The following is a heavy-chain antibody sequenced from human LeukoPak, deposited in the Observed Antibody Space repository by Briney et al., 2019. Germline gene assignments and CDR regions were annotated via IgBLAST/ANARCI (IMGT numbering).Heavy chain of an antibody. Sequence: GGPLRLSCAASGFTFSSYWMSWVRQAPGKGLEWVANIKQDGSEKYYVDSVKGRFTISRDNAKNSLYLQMNSLRAEDTAVYYCASSDSSGYYHIDYWGQGTLVTVSS. J-gene: IGHJ4*02. CDR1: GFTFSSYW. CDR2: IKQDGSEK. CDR3: ASSDSSGYYHIDY. D-gene: IGHD3-22*01. V-gene: IGHV3-7*01.